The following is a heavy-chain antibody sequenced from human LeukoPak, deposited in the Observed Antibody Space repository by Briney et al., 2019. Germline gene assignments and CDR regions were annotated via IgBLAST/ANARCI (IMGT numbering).Heavy chain of an antibody. J-gene: IGHJ4*02. CDR1: GFTVSSNY. V-gene: IGHV3-53*01. CDR2: IYAGGNT. CDR3: ASTLRYRFDS. Sequence: GGSLRLSCAASGFTVSSNYMSWVRQAPGKGLEWVSVIYAGGNTYYADSVKGRFTISRDNSKNTLYLQMNSLRAEDTAMYYCASTLRYRFDSWGQGALVTVSS. D-gene: IGHD1-1*01.